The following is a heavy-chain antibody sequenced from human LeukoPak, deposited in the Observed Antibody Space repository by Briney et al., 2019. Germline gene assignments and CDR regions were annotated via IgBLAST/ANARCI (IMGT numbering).Heavy chain of an antibody. CDR1: GFTFSSYA. Sequence: PGGSLRLSCGASGFTFSSYAMRWVRQAPGKGVEWVSAISGSGGITYYADSVKARFTISRDNSKNTLYLQMNSLRAEDTAVYYCAKDLGGSLEKTIGSDYWGQGTLVTVSS. CDR2: ISGSGGIT. D-gene: IGHD1-26*01. J-gene: IGHJ4*02. V-gene: IGHV3-23*01. CDR3: AKDLGGSLEKTIGSDY.